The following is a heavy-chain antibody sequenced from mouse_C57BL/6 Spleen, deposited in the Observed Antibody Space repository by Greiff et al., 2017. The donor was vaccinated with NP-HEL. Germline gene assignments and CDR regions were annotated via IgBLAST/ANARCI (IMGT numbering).Heavy chain of an antibody. J-gene: IGHJ4*01. CDR3: ARKGLWAMDY. CDR2: IDPSDSYT. Sequence: QVQLQQSGAELVMPGASVKLSCKASGYTFTSYWMHWVKQRPGQGLEWIGEIDPSDSYTNYNQKFKGKSTLTVDKSSSTAYMQLSSLTSEDSAVYYCARKGLWAMDYWGQGTSVTVSS. D-gene: IGHD1-1*02. V-gene: IGHV1-69*01. CDR1: GYTFTSYW.